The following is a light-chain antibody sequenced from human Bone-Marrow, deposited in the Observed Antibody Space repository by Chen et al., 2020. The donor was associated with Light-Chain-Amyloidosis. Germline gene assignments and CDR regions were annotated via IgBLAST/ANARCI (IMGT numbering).Light chain of an antibody. CDR3: QSADSSGTYEVI. CDR2: RDT. J-gene: IGLJ2*01. CDR1: DLPTKY. Sequence: SYELTQPPSVSVSPGQTARITCSGDDLPTKYAYWYQQKPGQAPGLVIHRDTERPSGISDRCSGSSSGTTATLTISGVQAEDEADYHCQSADSSGTYEVIFGGGTKLTVL. V-gene: IGLV3-25*03.